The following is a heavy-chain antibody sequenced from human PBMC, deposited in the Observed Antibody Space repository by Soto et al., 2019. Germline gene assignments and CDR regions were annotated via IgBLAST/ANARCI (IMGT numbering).Heavy chain of an antibody. CDR2: ISSSSSTI. D-gene: IGHD4-17*01. V-gene: IGHV3-48*02. Sequence: EVQLVESGGGLVQPGGSLRLSCAASGFTFSSYSMNWVRQAPGKGLEWVSYISSSSSTIYYADSVKGRFTISRDNAKNSLYLQMNSLRDEDTAVYYCARDPFVQPHYGWYYYGMDVWGQGTTVTVSS. J-gene: IGHJ6*02. CDR1: GFTFSSYS. CDR3: ARDPFVQPHYGWYYYGMDV.